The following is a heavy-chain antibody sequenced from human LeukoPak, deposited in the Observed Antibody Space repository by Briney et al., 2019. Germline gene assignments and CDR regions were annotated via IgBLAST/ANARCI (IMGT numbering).Heavy chain of an antibody. D-gene: IGHD4-17*01. Sequence: SETLSLTCTVSGGSISSYYWSWIRQPPGKGLEWIGSIYHSGSTYYNPSLKSRVTISVDTSKNQFSLKLSSVTAADTAVYYCARDLSGRGDYAYWGQGTLVTASS. J-gene: IGHJ4*02. CDR2: IYHSGST. CDR3: ARDLSGRGDYAY. V-gene: IGHV4-38-2*02. CDR1: GGSISSYY.